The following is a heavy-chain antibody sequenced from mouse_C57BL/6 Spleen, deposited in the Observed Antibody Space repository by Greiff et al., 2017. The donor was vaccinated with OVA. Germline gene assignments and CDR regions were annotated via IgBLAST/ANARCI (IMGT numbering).Heavy chain of an antibody. CDR2: IDPSDSET. J-gene: IGHJ1*03. D-gene: IGHD1-1*01. CDR1: GYTFTSYW. CDR3: ARNYGGSYGYFDV. Sequence: QVQLQQSGAELVRPGSSVKLSCKASGYTFTSYWMHWVKQRPIQGLEWIGNIDPSDSETHYNQKFKDKATLTVDKSSSTACMKLSSLTSEDSAVYCCARNYGGSYGYFDVWGTGTTVTVSS. V-gene: IGHV1-52*01.